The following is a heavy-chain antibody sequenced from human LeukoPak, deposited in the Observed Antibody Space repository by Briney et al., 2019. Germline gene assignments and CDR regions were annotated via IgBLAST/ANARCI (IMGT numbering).Heavy chain of an antibody. Sequence: ASVKVSCKASGYTFTSYDINWMRQATGQGLEWMGWMNPNSGNTGYAQKFQGRVTMTRNTSISTAYMELSSLRSEDTAVYYCARVRDYYDSSGYYEYFDYWGQGTLVTVSS. D-gene: IGHD3-22*01. CDR2: MNPNSGNT. J-gene: IGHJ4*02. CDR3: ARVRDYYDSSGYYEYFDY. CDR1: GYTFTSYD. V-gene: IGHV1-8*01.